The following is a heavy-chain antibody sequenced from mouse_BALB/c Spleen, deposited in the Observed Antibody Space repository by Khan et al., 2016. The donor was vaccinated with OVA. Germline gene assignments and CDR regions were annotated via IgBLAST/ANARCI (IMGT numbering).Heavy chain of an antibody. CDR1: GYTFTSYT. CDR2: INPSNGYT. CDR3: GRDGDYYRNDGWFAY. Sequence: QVQLQQSGAELARPGASVKMSCKASGYTFTSYTIHWIKLRPGQGLEWIGYINPSNGYTNYNQKFKDQATLTADKSSTTAYMQLSSLTSDDSAVYNGGRDGDYYRNDGWFAYGGQGTLVTVSA. D-gene: IGHD2-14*01. J-gene: IGHJ3*01. V-gene: IGHV1-4*01.